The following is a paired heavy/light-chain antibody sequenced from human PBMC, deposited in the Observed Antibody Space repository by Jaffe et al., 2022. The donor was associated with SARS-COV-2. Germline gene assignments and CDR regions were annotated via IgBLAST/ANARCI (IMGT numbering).Light chain of an antibody. Sequence: QSALTQPPSVSAAPGQKVTISCSGSSSNIGKNYVSWYQHLPGTGPKLLIYENNKRPSGVPDRFSGSKSGTSATLGITGTQTGDEADYYCGTWDGSLSAWVFGGGTKLTVL. CDR1: SSNIGKNY. CDR2: ENN. V-gene: IGLV1-51*02. J-gene: IGLJ3*02. CDR3: GTWDGSLSAWV.
Heavy chain of an antibody. Sequence: EVQLVQSGAEVKKSGESLKISCKGSGYTFTNYWIGWVRQMPGKGLEWMGIIYPGDSDTRYSPSFQGQVTISADKSISTAYLQWSSLKASDTAIYYCARHRTPRGLATEEVWFDPWGQGTLVTVSS. D-gene: IGHD6-13*01. CDR1: GYTFTNYW. V-gene: IGHV5-51*01. CDR3: ARHRTPRGLATEEVWFDP. CDR2: IYPGDSDT. J-gene: IGHJ5*02.